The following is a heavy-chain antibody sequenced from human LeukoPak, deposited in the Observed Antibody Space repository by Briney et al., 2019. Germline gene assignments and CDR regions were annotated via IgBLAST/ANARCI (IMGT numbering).Heavy chain of an antibody. J-gene: IGHJ6*03. V-gene: IGHV3-48*01. CDR1: GFTFNSFN. CDR3: ARDGSGYGGNSVFYYYMDV. CDR2: LKCSSSTI. Sequence: GSLRLSCAASGFTFNSFNMNWGRQAPGEGLGWVSYLKCSSSTIYYADSVKGRFTISRDNAKNSLYLQMNSLRAEDTAVYYCARDGSGYGGNSVFYYYMDVWGKGTTVTVSS. D-gene: IGHD4-23*01.